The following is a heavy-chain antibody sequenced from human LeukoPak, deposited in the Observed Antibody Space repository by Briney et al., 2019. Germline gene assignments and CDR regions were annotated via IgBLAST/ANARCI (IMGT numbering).Heavy chain of an antibody. J-gene: IGHJ4*02. CDR3: AKDCSGGSCYSFDY. D-gene: IGHD2-15*01. CDR2: ISGSGGST. V-gene: IGHV3-23*01. CDR1: GFTFSSFA. Sequence: PGGSLRLSCAASGFTFSSFAMSWVRQAPGKGLEWVSAISGSGGSTYYADSVKGWFTISRDDSKNTLYLQMNSLRAEDTAVYYCAKDCSGGSCYSFDYWGQGTLVTVSS.